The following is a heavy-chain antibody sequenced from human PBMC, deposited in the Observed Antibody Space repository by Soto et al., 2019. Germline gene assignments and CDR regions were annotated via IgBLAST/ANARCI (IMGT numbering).Heavy chain of an antibody. CDR3: ASELVEMATIYAFDI. D-gene: IGHD5-12*01. CDR2: INAGNGNT. Sequence: XSVKVSCKAPGYTFTSYAMHLVRHTPGQRLEWMGWINAGNGNTKYSQKFQGRVTITRDTSASTAYMELSSLRSEDTAVYYCASELVEMATIYAFDIWGQGTMVTVSS. V-gene: IGHV1-3*01. J-gene: IGHJ3*02. CDR1: GYTFTSYA.